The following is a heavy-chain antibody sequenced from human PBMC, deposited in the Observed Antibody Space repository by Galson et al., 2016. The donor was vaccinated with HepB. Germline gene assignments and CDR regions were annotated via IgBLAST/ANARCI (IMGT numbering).Heavy chain of an antibody. J-gene: IGHJ6*02. V-gene: IGHV3-48*04. D-gene: IGHD3-10*01. Sequence: SLRLSCAASGFTFSTFSMRWVRQAPGKGLEWIAYITSNGDTVYYADSVKGRFTISRDNAKNSLYLQMNSLRAEDTAVYYCARDSVGNYYGSGSYGLYYYYGMDVWGQGTTVTVSS. CDR3: ARDSVGNYYGSGSYGLYYYYGMDV. CDR1: GFTFSTFS. CDR2: ITSNGDTV.